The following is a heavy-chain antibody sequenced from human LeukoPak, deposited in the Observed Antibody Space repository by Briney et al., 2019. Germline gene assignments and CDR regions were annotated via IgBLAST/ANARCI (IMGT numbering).Heavy chain of an antibody. Sequence: GGSLRLSCAASGFTFSSYSMNWVRQAPGKGLEWVSSISSSSSYIYYADSVKGRFTISRDNAKNSLYLQMNSLRADDTAVYHCARERELPWNYYYYYMDVWGKGTTVTVSS. CDR1: GFTFSSYS. CDR3: ARERELPWNYYYYYMDV. V-gene: IGHV3-21*01. D-gene: IGHD1-26*01. CDR2: ISSSSSYI. J-gene: IGHJ6*03.